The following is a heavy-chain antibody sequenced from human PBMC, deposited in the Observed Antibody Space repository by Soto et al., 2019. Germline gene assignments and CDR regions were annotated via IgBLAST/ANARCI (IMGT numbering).Heavy chain of an antibody. CDR2: INPNSGGT. CDR3: ARDRRRYYYDSSGYLDY. Sequence: GASVKVSCKVSGYTFTGYYMHWVRQAPGQGLEWMGWINPNSGGTNYAQKFQGRVTMTRDTSISTAYMELSRLRSDDTAVYYCARDRRRYYYDSSGYLDYWGQGTLVTVSS. J-gene: IGHJ4*02. V-gene: IGHV1-2*02. D-gene: IGHD3-22*01. CDR1: GYTFTGYY.